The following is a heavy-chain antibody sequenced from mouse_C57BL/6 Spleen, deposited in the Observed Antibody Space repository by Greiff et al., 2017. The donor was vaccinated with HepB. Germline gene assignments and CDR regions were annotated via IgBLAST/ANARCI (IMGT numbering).Heavy chain of an antibody. CDR2: ISNGGGST. V-gene: IGHV5-12*01. D-gene: IGHD1-1*01. J-gene: IGHJ4*01. Sequence: EVKLMESGGGLVQPGGSLKLSCAASGFTFSDYYMYWVRQTPEKRLEWVAYISNGGGSTYYPDTVKGRFTISRDNAKNTLYLQMSRLKSEDTAMYYCARRGYYYGSSPYYAMDYWGQGTSVTVSS. CDR1: GFTFSDYY. CDR3: ARRGYYYGSSPYYAMDY.